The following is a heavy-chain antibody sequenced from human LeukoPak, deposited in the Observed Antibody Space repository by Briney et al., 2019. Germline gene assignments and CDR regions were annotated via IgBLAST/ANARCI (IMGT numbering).Heavy chain of an antibody. CDR1: GYTFTSYG. V-gene: IGHV1-18*01. D-gene: IGHD3-10*01. J-gene: IGHJ4*02. Sequence: ASVKVSCKASGYTFTSYGISWVRQAPGQGLEWMGWISAYNGNTNYAQKLQGRVTMTTDTSTSTAYMELRSLRSDDTAVYYCARDKRGALWFGEYDYYFDYWGQGTLVTVSS. CDR2: ISAYNGNT. CDR3: ARDKRGALWFGEYDYYFDY.